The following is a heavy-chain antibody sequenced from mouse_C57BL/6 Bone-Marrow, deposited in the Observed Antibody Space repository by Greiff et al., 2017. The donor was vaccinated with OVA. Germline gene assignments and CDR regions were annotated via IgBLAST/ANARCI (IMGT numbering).Heavy chain of an antibody. J-gene: IGHJ4*01. CDR1: GFTFSDFY. Sequence: EVMLVESGGGLVQSGRSLRLSCATSGFTFSDFYMEWVRQAPGKGLEWIAASRNKANDYTTEYSASVKGRFIVSRDTSQSILYLQMNALRAEDTAIYYCARDHYAMDYWGQGTSVTVSS. V-gene: IGHV7-1*01. CDR2: SRNKANDYTT. CDR3: ARDHYAMDY.